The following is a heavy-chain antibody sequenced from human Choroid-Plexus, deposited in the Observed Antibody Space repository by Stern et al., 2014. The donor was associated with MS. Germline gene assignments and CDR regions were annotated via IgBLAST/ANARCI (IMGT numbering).Heavy chain of an antibody. CDR2: ISGRGGHT. D-gene: IGHD6-19*01. CDR1: GFSFSTYA. Sequence: EEQLLESGGGLVQPGGSLRLSCAASGFSFSTYAMSWVRQTPGKGLQWVSVISGRGGHTYYADSVKGRFTISRDNSKNTLYLQMDSLRADDTAVYYCAKWPHHIAVAGTRYFQHWGQGTLVTVSS. CDR3: AKWPHHIAVAGTRYFQH. V-gene: IGHV3-23*01. J-gene: IGHJ1*01.